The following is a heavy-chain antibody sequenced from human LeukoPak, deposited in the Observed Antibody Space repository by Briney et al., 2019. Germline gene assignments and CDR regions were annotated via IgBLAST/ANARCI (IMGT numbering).Heavy chain of an antibody. Sequence: PGGSLRLSCAASGISFSNYSMNWVRQAPGKGLEWVANIKQDGSEIYYLDSVKGRFTISRDNAKNSLYLQMNSLRVEDTAVYYCATIEAVRFHYWGQGTLVTVSS. CDR1: GISFSNYS. CDR3: ATIEAVRFHY. J-gene: IGHJ4*02. D-gene: IGHD6-19*01. V-gene: IGHV3-7*01. CDR2: IKQDGSEI.